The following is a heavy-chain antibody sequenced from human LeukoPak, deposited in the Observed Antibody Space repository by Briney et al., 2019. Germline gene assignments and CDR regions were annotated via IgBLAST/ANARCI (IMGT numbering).Heavy chain of an antibody. CDR3: AKELDTMFFDY. V-gene: IGHV3-48*04. CDR1: RFTFSNYG. J-gene: IGHJ4*02. D-gene: IGHD3-10*02. CDR2: INSRSSTI. Sequence: GGSLRLSCAASRFTFSNYGVNWVRQAPGKGLEWVSYINSRSSTIYYADSVRGRFTISRDSGRKSVYLQMNSLTTDDTAFYFCAKELDTMFFDYWGQGALVTVSS.